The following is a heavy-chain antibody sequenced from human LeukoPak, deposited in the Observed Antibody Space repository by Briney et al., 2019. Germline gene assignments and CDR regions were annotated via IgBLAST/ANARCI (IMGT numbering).Heavy chain of an antibody. CDR3: AKESPGWGTHYFDY. V-gene: IGHV3-13*01. CDR1: GFTFSSYD. Sequence: PGGSLRLSCAAPGFTFSSYDMHWVRQATGKGLEWVSAIGTAGDTYYPGSVKGRFTISRENAKNSLYLQMNSLRAEDTAVYYCAKESPGWGTHYFDYWGQGTLVTVSS. D-gene: IGHD7-27*01. CDR2: IGTAGDT. J-gene: IGHJ4*02.